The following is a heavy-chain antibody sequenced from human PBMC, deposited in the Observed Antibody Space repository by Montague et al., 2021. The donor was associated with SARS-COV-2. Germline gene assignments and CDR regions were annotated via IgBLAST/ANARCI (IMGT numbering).Heavy chain of an antibody. D-gene: IGHD6-13*01. CDR3: ARDQQLVLGYYYGMDV. Sequence: SLRLSCAASGFTFSSYSMNWVRQAPGKGLEWVSSISSSSSYIYYADSVKGRFTISRDNAKNSLCLQMNSLRAEDTAVYYCARDQQLVLGYYYGMDVWGQGTTVTVSS. J-gene: IGHJ6*02. CDR2: ISSSSSYI. CDR1: GFTFSSYS. V-gene: IGHV3-21*01.